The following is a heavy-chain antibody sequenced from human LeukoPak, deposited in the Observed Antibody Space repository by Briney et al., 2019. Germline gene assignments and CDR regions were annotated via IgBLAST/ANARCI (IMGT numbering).Heavy chain of an antibody. D-gene: IGHD1-26*01. Sequence: ASVKVSCEASGYNFTDYYIHWVRQAPGQGLEWMGWINPKSGGTNYAQKFRGRVTMTRDTSISTAYMELSGLRSDDTAVYYCARDSGLGPTWHPFDHWGQGTPVTVSS. CDR3: ARDSGLGPTWHPFDH. V-gene: IGHV1-2*02. CDR2: INPKSGGT. J-gene: IGHJ4*02. CDR1: GYNFTDYY.